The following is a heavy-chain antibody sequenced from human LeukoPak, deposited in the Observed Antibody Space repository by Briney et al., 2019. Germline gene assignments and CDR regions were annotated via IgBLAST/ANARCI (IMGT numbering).Heavy chain of an antibody. Sequence: PGRSLRLSCAASGFTFSSYGMHWVRQAPGKGLEWVAVISYDGSNKYYADSVKGRFTISRDNSKNTLYLQMNSLRAEDTAVYYCAKDGPITIFGVVDPYGAFDIWGQGTMVTVSS. V-gene: IGHV3-30*18. D-gene: IGHD3-3*01. CDR3: AKDGPITIFGVVDPYGAFDI. CDR2: ISYDGSNK. CDR1: GFTFSSYG. J-gene: IGHJ3*02.